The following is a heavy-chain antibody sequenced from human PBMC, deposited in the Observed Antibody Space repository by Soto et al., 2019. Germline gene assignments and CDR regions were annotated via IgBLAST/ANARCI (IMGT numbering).Heavy chain of an antibody. CDR2: INHSGST. V-gene: IGHV4-34*01. CDR3: ARGPTQYYYDSSGSFDP. Sequence: PSETLSLTCAVYGGSFSCYYWSWIRQPPGKGLELIGEINHSGSTNYNPSLKSRVTISVDTSKNQFSLKLSSVTAADTAVYYCARGPTQYYYDSSGSFDPWGQGTLVTVSS. D-gene: IGHD3-22*01. J-gene: IGHJ5*02. CDR1: GGSFSCYY.